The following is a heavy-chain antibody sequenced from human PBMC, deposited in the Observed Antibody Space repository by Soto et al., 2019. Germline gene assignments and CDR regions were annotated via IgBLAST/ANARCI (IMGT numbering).Heavy chain of an antibody. CDR3: ARDLYVDIVARGGSEREYYYYGMDV. Sequence: PXVSLRLSCAASGFTFSSYSMNWVRQAPGKGLEWVSYISSSSSTIYYADPVKGRFTISRDNAKNSLYLQMNSLRDEDTAVYYCARDLYVDIVARGGSEREYYYYGMDVWGQGTTVTVSS. CDR1: GFTFSSYS. CDR2: ISSSSSTI. D-gene: IGHD5-12*01. J-gene: IGHJ6*02. V-gene: IGHV3-48*02.